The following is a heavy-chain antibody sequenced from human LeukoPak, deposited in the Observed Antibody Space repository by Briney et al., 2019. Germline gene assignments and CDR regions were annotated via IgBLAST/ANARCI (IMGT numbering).Heavy chain of an antibody. V-gene: IGHV4-59*08. J-gene: IGHJ5*02. CDR1: GGSISSYY. CDR2: IYYSGST. CDR3: ARRFGSEGSRYNWFDP. Sequence: PSETLSLTCTVSGGSISSYYWSWIRQPPGKGLEGIGYIYYSGSTNYTPSLKSRVTISVDTSKNQFSLKLNSVTAADTAVYYCARRFGSEGSRYNWFDPWGQGTLVTVSS. D-gene: IGHD3-16*01.